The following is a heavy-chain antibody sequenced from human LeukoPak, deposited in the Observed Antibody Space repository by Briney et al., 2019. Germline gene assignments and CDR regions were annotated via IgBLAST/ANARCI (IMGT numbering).Heavy chain of an antibody. CDR1: GGSISSGGYY. Sequence: PSETLSLTCTVSGGSISSGGYYWSWIRQHPGKGLEWIGYIYYSGSTYYNPSLESRVTISVDTSKNQFSLKLSSVTAADTAVYYCARSYCSSTSCYGGYYYYGMDVWGQGTTVTVSS. J-gene: IGHJ6*02. CDR3: ARSYCSSTSCYGGYYYYGMDV. D-gene: IGHD2-2*01. V-gene: IGHV4-31*03. CDR2: IYYSGST.